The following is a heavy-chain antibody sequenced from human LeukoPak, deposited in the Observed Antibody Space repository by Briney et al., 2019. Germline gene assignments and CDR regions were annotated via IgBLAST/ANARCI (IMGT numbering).Heavy chain of an antibody. Sequence: ASVKVSFKASGYTFTGYYMHWVRQAPGQGLEWMGWINPNSGGTNYAQKFQGRVTMTRDTSISTAYMELSRLRPDDTAVYYCARDLTAAGDYWGQGTLVTVSS. CDR3: ARDLTAAGDY. CDR2: INPNSGGT. D-gene: IGHD6-13*01. CDR1: GYTFTGYY. J-gene: IGHJ4*02. V-gene: IGHV1-2*02.